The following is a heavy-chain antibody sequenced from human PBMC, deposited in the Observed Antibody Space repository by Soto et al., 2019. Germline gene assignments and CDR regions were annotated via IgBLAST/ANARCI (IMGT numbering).Heavy chain of an antibody. J-gene: IGHJ3*02. D-gene: IGHD1-7*01. CDR1: GFTFSSYA. Sequence: QVQLVESGGGVVQPGRSLRLSCAASGFTFSSYAMHWVRQAPGKGLEWVAVISYDGSNKYYADSVKGRFTISRDNSKNTLYLQMNSLRAEDTAVYYCARGKEELGPAFDIWGQGTMLTVSS. CDR2: ISYDGSNK. V-gene: IGHV3-30-3*01. CDR3: ARGKEELGPAFDI.